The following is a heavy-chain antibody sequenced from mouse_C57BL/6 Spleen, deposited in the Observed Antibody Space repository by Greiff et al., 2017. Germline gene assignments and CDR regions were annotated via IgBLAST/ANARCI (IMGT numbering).Heavy chain of an antibody. CDR1: GFSLTSYG. CDR2: IWSGGST. J-gene: IGHJ1*03. V-gene: IGHV2-5*01. Sequence: QVQLKQSGPGLVQPSQSLSITCTVSGFSLTSYGVHWVRQSPGKGLEWLGVIWSGGSTAYNAAFMSRLSNTKDNSKSQVFFKKNRLQADDTAIYYCAKESITTVVANWYFEVWGTGTTVTVSS. D-gene: IGHD1-1*01. CDR3: AKESITTVVANWYFEV.